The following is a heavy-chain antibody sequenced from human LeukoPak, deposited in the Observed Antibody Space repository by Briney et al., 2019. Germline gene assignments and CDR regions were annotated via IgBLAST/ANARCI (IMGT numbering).Heavy chain of an antibody. CDR1: GFTFSSYA. Sequence: PGGSLRLSCAASGFTFSSYAMSWVRQAPGKGLEWVSAISGSGGSTYYADSVKGRFTISRDNSKNTLYLQMNSLRAEDTAVYYCAKRGYDSSGYYYRAYYFDYWGQGTLVAVSS. CDR3: AKRGYDSSGYYYRAYYFDY. D-gene: IGHD3-22*01. V-gene: IGHV3-23*01. J-gene: IGHJ4*02. CDR2: ISGSGGST.